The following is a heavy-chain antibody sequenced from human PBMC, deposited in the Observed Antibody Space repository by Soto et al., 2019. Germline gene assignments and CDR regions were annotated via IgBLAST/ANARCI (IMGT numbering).Heavy chain of an antibody. J-gene: IGHJ4*01. CDR3: TTVSYINIPIVRLDD. Sequence: PGGSLRLSCAASGFIFSNAWINWVRQAPGKGLEWVGRIKSKADGGTTDFAAPVKGRFAISRDDSMNMMYMQMSSLRTEDTAVYYCTTVSYINIPIVRLDDWGHGTLVTVSS. CDR2: IKSKADGGTT. CDR1: GFIFSNAW. D-gene: IGHD1-26*01. V-gene: IGHV3-15*07.